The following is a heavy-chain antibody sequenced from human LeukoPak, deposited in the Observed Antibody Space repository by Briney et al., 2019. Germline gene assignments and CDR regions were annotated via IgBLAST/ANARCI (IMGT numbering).Heavy chain of an antibody. CDR1: GGSFSGYY. V-gene: IGHV4-34*01. Sequence: SETLSLICAVYGGSFSGYYWSWIRQPPGKGLEWIGEIDHTGSTHYNPSLKSRVTMSVDASKNQFSLKLTFVTAADTAVYYCARVRGLWFGVRNDSWGQGTLVTVSS. CDR3: ARVRGLWFGVRNDS. J-gene: IGHJ4*02. D-gene: IGHD3-10*01. CDR2: IDHTGST.